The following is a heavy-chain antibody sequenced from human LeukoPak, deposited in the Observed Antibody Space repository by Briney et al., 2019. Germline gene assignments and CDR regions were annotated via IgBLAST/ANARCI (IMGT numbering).Heavy chain of an antibody. CDR3: ARVGSYRFDY. J-gene: IGHJ4*02. Sequence: SETLSLTCTVSGGSISSTNYYWGWIRQPPRKGLEWIGYIYYSGSTNYNPSLKSRVAISVDTSKNQFSLKLSSVTAADTAVYYCARVGSYRFDYWGQGTLVTVSS. V-gene: IGHV4-61*05. D-gene: IGHD1-26*01. CDR2: IYYSGST. CDR1: GGSISSTNYY.